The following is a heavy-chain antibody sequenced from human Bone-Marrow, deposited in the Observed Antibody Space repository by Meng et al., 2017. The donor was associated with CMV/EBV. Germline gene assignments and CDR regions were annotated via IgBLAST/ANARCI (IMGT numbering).Heavy chain of an antibody. CDR2: INHSGST. J-gene: IGHJ6*02. CDR1: GGSFSGYY. Sequence: SETLSLTCAVYGGSFSGYYWSWIRQPPGKGLEWIGEINHSGSTNYNPSLKSRVTISVDTSKNQFSLKLSSVTAADTAVYYCARDSSLRISNYYYGMDVWGQGTTVTVSS. V-gene: IGHV4-34*01. CDR3: ARDSSLRISNYYYGMDV. D-gene: IGHD6-13*01.